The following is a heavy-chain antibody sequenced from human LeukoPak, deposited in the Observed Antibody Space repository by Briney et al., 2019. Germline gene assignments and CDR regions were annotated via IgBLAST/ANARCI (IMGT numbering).Heavy chain of an antibody. CDR1: GFTFSSYS. Sequence: PGGSLRLSCAASGFTFSSYSMNWVRQAPGKGLEWVSSISSSSSYIYYADSVKGRFTISRDNAKNSLYLQMNSLRAEDTAVYYCARDQGYSYGDDLFDYWGQGTLVTVSS. V-gene: IGHV3-21*01. CDR2: ISSSSSYI. D-gene: IGHD5-18*01. CDR3: ARDQGYSYGDDLFDY. J-gene: IGHJ4*02.